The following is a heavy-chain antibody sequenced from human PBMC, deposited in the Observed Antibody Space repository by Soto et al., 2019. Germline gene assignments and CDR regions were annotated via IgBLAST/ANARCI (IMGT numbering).Heavy chain of an antibody. J-gene: IGHJ5*02. D-gene: IGHD3-16*01. CDR2: ISDFEGHV. CDR3: ARDYDRWGEDGFDP. V-gene: IGHV1-18*01. CDR1: GYTFTNYG. Sequence: QVQLVQSGAETKKPGASVKVSCKASGYTFTNYGISWVRQAPGQGLEWMGWISDFEGHVNYAQKFQGRVTLTIDTSTSTAYMELRSLTSDDAAIYYCARDYDRWGEDGFDPWGQGTLVTVSS.